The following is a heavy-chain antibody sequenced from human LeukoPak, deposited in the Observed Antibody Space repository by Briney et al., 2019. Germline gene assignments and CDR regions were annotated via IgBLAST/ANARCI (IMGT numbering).Heavy chain of an antibody. CDR1: GFTFSGYG. V-gene: IGHV3-30*18. CDR2: ISYDGSHK. J-gene: IGHJ4*02. D-gene: IGHD2-21*02. Sequence: GGSLRLSCAASGFTFSGYGMHWVRQAPGKGLEWVAVISYDGSHKYYADSVKGRFTISRDSSKITLYLQMNSLRAEDTAVYYCAKDSCGGDCYSFDYWGQGTLVTVSS. CDR3: AKDSCGGDCYSFDY.